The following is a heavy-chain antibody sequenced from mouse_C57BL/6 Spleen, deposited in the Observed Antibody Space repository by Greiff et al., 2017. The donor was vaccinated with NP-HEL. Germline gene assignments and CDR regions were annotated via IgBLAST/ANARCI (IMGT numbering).Heavy chain of an antibody. J-gene: IGHJ4*01. Sequence: QVQLQQPGAELVRPGTSVKLSCKASGYTFTSYWRHWVKQRPGQGLEWIGVIDPSDSYTNYNQKFKGKATLTVDTSSSTAYMQLSSLTSEDSAVYYCARWDYGSSYYAMDYWGQGTSVTVSS. CDR3: ARWDYGSSYYAMDY. V-gene: IGHV1-59*01. D-gene: IGHD1-1*01. CDR2: IDPSDSYT. CDR1: GYTFTSYW.